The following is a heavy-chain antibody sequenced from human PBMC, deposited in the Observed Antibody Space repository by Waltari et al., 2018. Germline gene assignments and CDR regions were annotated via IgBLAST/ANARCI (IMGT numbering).Heavy chain of an antibody. J-gene: IGHJ6*02. V-gene: IGHV1-2*06. Sequence: QVQLVQSGAEVKKPGASVKVSCKASGYTFTGYYMHWVRQAPGQGLEWIGRINPNSGGTNDAQKFQGRVTMTRDTSISTAYMELSRLRSDDTAVYYCARGGWTKGGTTDKYGMDVWGQGTTVTVSS. CDR2: INPNSGGT. D-gene: IGHD1-7*01. CDR3: ARGGWTKGGTTDKYGMDV. CDR1: GYTFTGYY.